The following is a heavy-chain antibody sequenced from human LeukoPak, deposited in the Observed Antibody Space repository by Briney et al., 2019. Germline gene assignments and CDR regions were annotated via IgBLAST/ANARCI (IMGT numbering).Heavy chain of an antibody. CDR2: IYPDDSDS. Sequence: GESLKISCKGSGYSFSTYWIGWVRQMPGKGLEWMGIIYPDDSDSKYNPSFRGQVTISADKSISTAYLQWSSLKASDTAMYYCARRLSIGRTFDYWGQGTLVTVSS. V-gene: IGHV5-51*01. D-gene: IGHD1-1*01. J-gene: IGHJ4*02. CDR3: ARRLSIGRTFDY. CDR1: GYSFSTYW.